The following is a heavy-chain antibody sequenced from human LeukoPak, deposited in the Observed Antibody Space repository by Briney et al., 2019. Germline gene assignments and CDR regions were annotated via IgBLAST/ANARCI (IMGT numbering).Heavy chain of an antibody. CDR1: GYTFTSYG. CDR3: AREIAVAQRYGGTYMDV. V-gene: IGHV1-18*01. D-gene: IGHD6-19*01. CDR2: ISAYNGNT. Sequence: ASVKVSCKASGYTFTSYGISWVRQAPGQGLEWMGWISAYNGNTNYAQKLQGRVTMTTDTSTSTAYMELRSLRSDDTAVYYCAREIAVAQRYGGTYMDVWGKGTTVTVSS. J-gene: IGHJ6*03.